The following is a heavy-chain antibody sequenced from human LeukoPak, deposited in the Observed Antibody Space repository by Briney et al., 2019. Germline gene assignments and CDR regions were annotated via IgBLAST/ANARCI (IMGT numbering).Heavy chain of an antibody. CDR1: GFTVSSNY. J-gene: IGHJ4*02. V-gene: IGHV3-53*01. CDR3: ARDSTSCPFDY. D-gene: IGHD2-2*01. CDR2: IYSGGST. Sequence: PGGSLRLSCAASGFTVSSNYMSWVRPAPGEGLEWVSVIYSGGSTYYADSVKGRFTISRDNSKNTLYLQMNSLRAEDTAVYYCARDSTSCPFDYWGQGTLVTVSS.